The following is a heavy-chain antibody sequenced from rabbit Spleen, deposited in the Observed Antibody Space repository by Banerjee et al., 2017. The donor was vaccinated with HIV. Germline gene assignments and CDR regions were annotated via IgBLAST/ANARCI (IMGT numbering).Heavy chain of an antibody. J-gene: IGHJ6*01. CDR2: IYTGNSKT. CDR1: GFSFSNKAV. CDR3: ARDTGTSFSSYGMDL. Sequence: EQLVESGGGLVKPEGSLKLSCTASGFSFSNKAVMCWVRQAPGKGLEWIACIYTGNSKTYYANWAKGRFTISKTSSTTVTLQMTSLTVADTATYFCARDTGTSFSSYGMDLWGPGTLVTVS. D-gene: IGHD7-1*01. V-gene: IGHV1S45*01.